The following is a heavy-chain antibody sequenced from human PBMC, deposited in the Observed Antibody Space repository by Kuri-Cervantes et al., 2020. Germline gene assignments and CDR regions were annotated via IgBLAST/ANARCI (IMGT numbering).Heavy chain of an antibody. Sequence: ASVKVSCKASGYTFTTYGITWVRQAPGQGLEWMGWISAYNGNTNYAQKLQGRVTITTDESASTAYMELSSLRSEDTAVYYCARGAYAYQLRKTTVVIPHFDYWGQGTLVTVSS. J-gene: IGHJ4*02. D-gene: IGHD4-23*01. CDR2: ISAYNGNT. V-gene: IGHV1-18*01. CDR3: ARGAYAYQLRKTTVVIPHFDY. CDR1: GYTFTTYG.